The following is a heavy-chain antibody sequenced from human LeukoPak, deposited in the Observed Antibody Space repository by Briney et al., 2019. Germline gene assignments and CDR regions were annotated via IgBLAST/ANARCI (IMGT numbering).Heavy chain of an antibody. CDR2: FDPEDGET. J-gene: IGHJ4*02. V-gene: IGHV1-24*01. D-gene: IGHD2-2*01. CDR3: ATALFVASSTSRPL. Sequence: GASVKVSCKVSGYTLTELSMHWVRQAPGKGLEWMGGFDPEDGETIYAQKFQGRVTMTEDTSTDTAYMELSSLRSEDTAVYYCATALFVASSTSRPLWGQGTLVTVSS. CDR1: GYTLTELS.